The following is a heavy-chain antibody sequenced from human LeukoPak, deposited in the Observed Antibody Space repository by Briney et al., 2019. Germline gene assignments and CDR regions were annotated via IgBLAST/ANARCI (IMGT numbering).Heavy chain of an antibody. D-gene: IGHD2-2*01. CDR2: VDPEDGET. CDR3: ATNGGGVCSSTSCFLDP. Sequence: ASVKISCKVSGYTFTDYYMHWVQQAPGKGLEWMGLVDPEDGETIYAEKFQGRVTITADTSTDTAYMELGSLRSEDTAVYYCATNGGGVCSSTSCFLDPWGQGTLVTVSS. J-gene: IGHJ5*02. CDR1: GYTFTDYY. V-gene: IGHV1-69-2*01.